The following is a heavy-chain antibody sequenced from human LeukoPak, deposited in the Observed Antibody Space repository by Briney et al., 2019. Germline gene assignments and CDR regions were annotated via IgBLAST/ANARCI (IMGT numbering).Heavy chain of an antibody. CDR2: MNPNSGNT. Sequence: ASVKVSCKASGYTFTSYDINWVRQATGQGLEWMGWMNPNSGNTGYAQKFQGRVTMTRNTSISTAYMELSRLRSDDTAFYYCARIRYCGGISCYYIDYWGQGTLVTVSA. J-gene: IGHJ4*02. V-gene: IGHV1-8*01. CDR1: GYTFTSYD. CDR3: ARIRYCGGISCYYIDY. D-gene: IGHD2-2*01.